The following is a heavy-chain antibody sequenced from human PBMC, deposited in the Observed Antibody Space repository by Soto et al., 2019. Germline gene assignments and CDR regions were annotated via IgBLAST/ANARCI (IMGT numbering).Heavy chain of an antibody. V-gene: IGHV5-10-1*01. Sequence: GESLKISCKGSGYRFTIYWISLVGQIPGKGLDWMWRIDPSDSYTNYSPSFQGHVTVSADKSISTAYLQWSSLKASDTAMYYCARHFTISDEGDCWGQGTLVTVSS. CDR1: GYRFTIYW. CDR2: IDPSDSYT. D-gene: IGHD3-3*02. J-gene: IGHJ4*02. CDR3: ARHFTISDEGDC.